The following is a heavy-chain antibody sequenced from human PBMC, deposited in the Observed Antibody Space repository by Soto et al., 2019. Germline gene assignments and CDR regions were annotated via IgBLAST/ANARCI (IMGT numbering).Heavy chain of an antibody. J-gene: IGHJ4*02. V-gene: IGHV3-23*01. Sequence: GGSLRLSCAASGFTFSSYAMSWVRQAPGKGLEWVSAISGSGDSTFYADSVKGRFTISRDNSKNTLYLQMNSLRAEDTAVYYCAKRAWGTYYFDCWGQGTLVTVSS. CDR2: ISGSGDST. D-gene: IGHD3-16*01. CDR3: AKRAWGTYYFDC. CDR1: GFTFSSYA.